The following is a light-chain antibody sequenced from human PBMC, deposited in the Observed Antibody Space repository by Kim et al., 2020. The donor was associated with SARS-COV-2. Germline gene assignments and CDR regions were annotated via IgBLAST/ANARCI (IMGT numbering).Light chain of an antibody. CDR1: QNIYSW. CDR3: QQYNSYSRYT. V-gene: IGKV1-5*03. CDR2: KAS. Sequence: ASVGDRVTIPCRASQNIYSWLAWYQQKPGKAPNLLIYKASTLHSGVPSRFSGSGSGTDFTLTITNLQPADFATYYCQQYNSYSRYTFGQGTKLE. J-gene: IGKJ2*01.